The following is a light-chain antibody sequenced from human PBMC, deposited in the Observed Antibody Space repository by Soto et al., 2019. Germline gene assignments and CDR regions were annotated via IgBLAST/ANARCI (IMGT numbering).Light chain of an antibody. J-gene: IGKJ3*01. Sequence: DIQMTQSPSTLSASVGDRVTITCRASQSINSWLAWYQQKPGKAPKLLIYKASNLESGVPSRFSGSGSGTEFTLTISSLQPDDFATYYCQHYNSFSSFGPGTKVDIK. V-gene: IGKV1-5*03. CDR1: QSINSW. CDR2: KAS. CDR3: QHYNSFSS.